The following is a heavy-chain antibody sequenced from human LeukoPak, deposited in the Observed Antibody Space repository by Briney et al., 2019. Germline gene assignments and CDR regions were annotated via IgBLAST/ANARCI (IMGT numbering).Heavy chain of an antibody. D-gene: IGHD2-21*02. CDR3: ARDDPARMTATLDY. CDR1: GASISSSY. J-gene: IGHJ4*02. CDR2: IYYNGNT. V-gene: IGHV4-59*12. Sequence: SGTLSLTCTVSGASISSSYWSWVRQPPGKRLEWIGFIYYNGNTNSNPSLKSRVTISADTSKNQFSLKLSSVTAADTAVYYCARDDPARMTATLDYWGQGILVTVSS.